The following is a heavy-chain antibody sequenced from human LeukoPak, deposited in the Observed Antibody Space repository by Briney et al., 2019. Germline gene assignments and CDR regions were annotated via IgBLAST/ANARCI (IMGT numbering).Heavy chain of an antibody. CDR3: AKSVAAAGLNWFDP. J-gene: IGHJ5*02. CDR2: ISGSGGST. D-gene: IGHD6-13*01. Sequence: GGSLRLSCVASGFTVSSSHMTWVRQAPGKGLEWVSAISGSGGSTYYADSVKGRFTISRDNSKNTLYLQMNSLRAEDTAVYYCAKSVAAAGLNWFDPWGQGTLVTVSS. CDR1: GFTVSSSH. V-gene: IGHV3-23*01.